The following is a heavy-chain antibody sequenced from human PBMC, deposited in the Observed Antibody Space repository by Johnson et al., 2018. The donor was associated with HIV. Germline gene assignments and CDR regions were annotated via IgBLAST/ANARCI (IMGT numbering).Heavy chain of an antibody. D-gene: IGHD2-2*01. J-gene: IGHJ3*02. Sequence: VESGGGVVRPGGSLRLSCAASGFTFDDYDMTWVRQPPGKGLEWVSGISWNSGSIGYADSVKGRFTISRDNAKNSLYLQMNSLRAEDTAVYYCAREGFVVLPAAMRLFAFDIWGQGTMVTVSS. CDR1: GFTFDDYD. CDR3: AREGFVVLPAAMRLFAFDI. V-gene: IGHV3-20*04. CDR2: ISWNSGSI.